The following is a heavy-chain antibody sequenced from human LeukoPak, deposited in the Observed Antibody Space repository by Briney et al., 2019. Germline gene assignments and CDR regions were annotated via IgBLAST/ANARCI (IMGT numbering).Heavy chain of an antibody. CDR1: GGTFSSYA. Sequence: ASVKVSCKASGGTFSSYAICWVRQAPGQGLEWMGGIIPIFGTANYAQKFQGRVTITADESTSTAYMELSSLRSEDTAVYYCAREGDILTGYALDYWGQGTLVTVSS. D-gene: IGHD3-9*01. CDR3: AREGDILTGYALDY. CDR2: IIPIFGTA. J-gene: IGHJ4*02. V-gene: IGHV1-69*01.